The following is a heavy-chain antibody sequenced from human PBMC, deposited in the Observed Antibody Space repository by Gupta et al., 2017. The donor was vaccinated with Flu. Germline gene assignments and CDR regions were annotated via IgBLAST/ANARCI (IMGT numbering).Heavy chain of an antibody. CDR3: TTGFGLVYAILES. J-gene: IGHJ4*02. D-gene: IGHD3-3*01. CDR2: IKTETDYGTT. CDR1: GFTFSNVW. Sequence: EMQLVESGGALVKPGGSLRLSCATSGFTFSNVWMTWVRQAPGKGLEWVGHIKTETDYGTTDYAAPVKGRFTISRDDSKDTLYLQMNDLKTEDTAVYYCTTGFGLVYAILESWGQGTLVTVSS. V-gene: IGHV3-15*02.